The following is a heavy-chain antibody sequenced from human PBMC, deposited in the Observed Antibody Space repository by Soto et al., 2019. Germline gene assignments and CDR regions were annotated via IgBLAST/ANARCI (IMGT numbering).Heavy chain of an antibody. D-gene: IGHD2-15*01. CDR1: GFSFSTYA. CDR3: ASGYCGGDSCYSGYLIDY. CDR2: ISYDGKIE. V-gene: IGHV3-30*04. J-gene: IGHJ4*02. Sequence: PGGSLRLSCAASGFSFSTYAMHWVRQAPGKGLEWVAVISYDGKIEYYADSVKGRFIISRDNSKNTLYLQMNSLRADDTATYYCASGYCGGDSCYSGYLIDYWGQGTLVTVSS.